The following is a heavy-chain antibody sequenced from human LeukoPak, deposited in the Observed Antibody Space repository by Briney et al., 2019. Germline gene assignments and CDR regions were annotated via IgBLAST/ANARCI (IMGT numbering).Heavy chain of an antibody. D-gene: IGHD5-18*01. Sequence: SETLSLTCTVSDGSISSYYWSWIRQPAGKGLEWIGRIYTSGSTNYNPSLKSRVTMSVDTSKNQFSLKLSSVTAADTAVYYCARTNGYSYGPGYYYYYMDVWGKGTTVTISS. CDR3: ARTNGYSYGPGYYYYYMDV. J-gene: IGHJ6*03. V-gene: IGHV4-4*07. CDR2: IYTSGST. CDR1: DGSISSYY.